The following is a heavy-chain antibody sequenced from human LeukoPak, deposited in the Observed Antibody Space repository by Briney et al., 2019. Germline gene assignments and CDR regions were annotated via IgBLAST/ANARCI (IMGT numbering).Heavy chain of an antibody. J-gene: IGHJ6*03. CDR3: ARGADSSGPYYYYFMAV. CDR1: GYTFTGYY. Sequence: ASVKVSCKASGYTFTGYYIHWVRQAPGQGLEWMGWINPNSGGTNYVQKFQGRVTMTRDTSISTAYMELSTLNSDDTAVYYCARGADSSGPYYYYFMAVWGKGTTVTVSS. D-gene: IGHD6-19*01. CDR2: INPNSGGT. V-gene: IGHV1-2*02.